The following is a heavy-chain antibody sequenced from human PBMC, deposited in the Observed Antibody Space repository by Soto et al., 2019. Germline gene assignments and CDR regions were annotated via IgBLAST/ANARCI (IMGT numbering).Heavy chain of an antibody. V-gene: IGHV1-8*01. D-gene: IGHD3-10*01. CDR3: ARGRNSYGSGIVGQDAFDI. CDR1: GYTFTSYD. J-gene: IGHJ3*02. CDR2: MNPNSGNT. Sequence: ASVKVSCKASGYTFTSYDINWVRQATGQGLEWMGWMNPNSGNTGHAQKFQGRVTMTRNTSISTAYMELSSLRSEDTAVYYCARGRNSYGSGIVGQDAFDIWGQGTMVTVSS.